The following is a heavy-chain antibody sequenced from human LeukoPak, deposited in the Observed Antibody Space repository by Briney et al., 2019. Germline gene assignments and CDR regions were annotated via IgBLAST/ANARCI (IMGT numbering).Heavy chain of an antibody. V-gene: IGHV4-34*01. CDR2: INHSGST. J-gene: IGHJ4*02. CDR3: ARHSAGQLMLN. Sequence: SETLSLTCAVYGGSFSGYYWSWIRQPPGKGLEWIGEINHSGSTNYNPSLKSRVTISVDTSKNQFSLKLNSVTAADTAVYYCARHSAGQLMLNWGQGTLVTVSS. CDR1: GGSFSGYY. D-gene: IGHD3-16*01.